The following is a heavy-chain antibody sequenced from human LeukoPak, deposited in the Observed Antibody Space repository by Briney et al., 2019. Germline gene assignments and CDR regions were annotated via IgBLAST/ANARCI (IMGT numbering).Heavy chain of an antibody. CDR2: ISSTGSTI. D-gene: IGHD3-22*01. CDR3: AREVVLSTSAWFEY. V-gene: IGHV3-11*04. Sequence: GGSLRLSCAASGFTFTDYYMSWIRQAPGKGLEWVSYISSTGSTIYYADSVKGRFTISRDNAKNSLYLQMNSLRAEDTAVYYCAREVVLSTSAWFEYWGQGTLVTVSS. CDR1: GFTFTDYY. J-gene: IGHJ4*02.